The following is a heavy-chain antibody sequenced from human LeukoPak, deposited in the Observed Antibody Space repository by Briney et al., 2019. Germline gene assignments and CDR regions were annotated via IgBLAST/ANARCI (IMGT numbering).Heavy chain of an antibody. Sequence: GGSLRLSCEASAITLRTYWMHWVRQAPGKGLEWVSCIDPDGSDIRYADPAKGRFSISRDNARNMVSLQMNSLTVEDTAMYFCSTSLNLPGYWGQGTLVIVSS. CDR3: STSLNLPGY. CDR1: AITLRTYW. CDR2: IDPDGSDI. V-gene: IGHV3-74*01. D-gene: IGHD4/OR15-4a*01. J-gene: IGHJ4*02.